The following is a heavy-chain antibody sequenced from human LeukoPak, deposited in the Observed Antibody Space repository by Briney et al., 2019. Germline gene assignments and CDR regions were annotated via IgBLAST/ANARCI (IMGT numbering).Heavy chain of an antibody. CDR1: GGSISSYY. CDR3: ARVRSGSCCYSMDV. CDR2: IYYSGST. Sequence: SETLSLTCTVSGGSISSYYWSWIRQPPGKGLEWIGHIYYSGSTSYNPSLKSRVTISVDTSKNQFSLNLSSVTAADTAMYYCARVRSGSCCYSMDVWGQGTTVTVSS. V-gene: IGHV4-59*01. D-gene: IGHD3-10*01. J-gene: IGHJ6*02.